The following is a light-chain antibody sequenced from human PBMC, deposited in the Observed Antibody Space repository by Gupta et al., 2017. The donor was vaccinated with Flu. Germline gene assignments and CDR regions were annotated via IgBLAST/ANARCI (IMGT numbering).Light chain of an antibody. Sequence: QSVLTQPPSVSVAPGQRVTISCSGNTSNIGDNYVSWYQLLPGTAPKLLIVEEEKRPSGIPDRFSASKSGSSANLDVDGLQTGDEAEYLCGTWDTSLSPHGLFGGGTKLTVL. J-gene: IGLJ3*02. CDR1: TSNIGDNY. CDR3: GTWDTSLSPHGL. V-gene: IGLV1-51*02. CDR2: EEE.